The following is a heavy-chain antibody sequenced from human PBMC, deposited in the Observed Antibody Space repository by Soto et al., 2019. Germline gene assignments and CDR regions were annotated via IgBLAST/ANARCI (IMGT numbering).Heavy chain of an antibody. CDR2: IYYSGST. CDR1: GRSISSVNYY. V-gene: IGHV4-30-4*01. J-gene: IGHJ4*02. D-gene: IGHD2-15*01. CDR3: ARYGSGECNRGRCYSPFDY. Sequence: PSETLSLTCTVSGRSISSVNYYWSWIRQPPGKGLEWIGYIYYSGSTYYNPSLRSRVTISVDTSKNQFSLKLSSVTAADTAVYYCARYGSGECNRGRCYSPFDYWGQGTPVTVSS.